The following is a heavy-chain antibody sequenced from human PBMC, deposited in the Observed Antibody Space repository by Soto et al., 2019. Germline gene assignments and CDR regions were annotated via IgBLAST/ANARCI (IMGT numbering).Heavy chain of an antibody. CDR1: GYSFTSYH. Sequence: ASVKVSCKASGYSFTSYHIHWVRQAPGQGLEWMGVINPSGGSTTYAQKFQGRVTMTRDTSTSTVYTELSSLGSEDTAVYYCAREEEPIVGATGFFDYWGQGTLVTVSS. J-gene: IGHJ4*02. CDR3: AREEEPIVGATGFFDY. V-gene: IGHV1-46*01. CDR2: INPSGGST. D-gene: IGHD1-26*01.